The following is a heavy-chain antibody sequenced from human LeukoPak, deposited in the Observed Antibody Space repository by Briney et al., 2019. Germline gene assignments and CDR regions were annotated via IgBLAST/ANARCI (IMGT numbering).Heavy chain of an antibody. V-gene: IGHV4-30-4*07. CDR2: ISYSGST. Sequence: SQTLSLTCAVSGGSISSGGHSWSWIRQPPGKGLEWIGYISYSGSTYYNPSLKSRVTISVDTSKNQFSLKLNSVTAADTAVYYCARGRVNARAYMDVWGKGTTVTVSS. J-gene: IGHJ6*03. D-gene: IGHD3-10*01. CDR3: ARGRVNARAYMDV. CDR1: GGSISSGGHS.